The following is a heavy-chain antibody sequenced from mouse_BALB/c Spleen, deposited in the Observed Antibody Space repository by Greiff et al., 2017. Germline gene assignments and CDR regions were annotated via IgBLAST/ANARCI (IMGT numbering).Heavy chain of an antibody. CDR2: ISACGST. Sequence: VQRVESGPGLVAPSQSLSITCTVSGFSLTSYGVHWVRQPPGKGLEWLGVISACGSTNYNSALMSRLSISKDNSKSQVFLKMNSLQTDDTAMYYCARASYDGYLYAMDYWGQGTSVTVSS. CDR1: GFSLTSYG. D-gene: IGHD2-3*01. CDR3: ARASYDGYLYAMDY. J-gene: IGHJ4*01. V-gene: IGHV2-9*02.